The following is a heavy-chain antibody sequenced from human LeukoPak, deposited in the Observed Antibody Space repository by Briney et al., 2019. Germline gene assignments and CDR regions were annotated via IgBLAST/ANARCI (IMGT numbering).Heavy chain of an antibody. D-gene: IGHD6-19*01. V-gene: IGHV3-23*01. CDR3: AKAVGIAVARNWFDP. CDR1: GFTFSDYY. CDR2: ISGRGGST. J-gene: IGHJ5*02. Sequence: GGSLRLSCAASGFTFSDYYMSWVRQAPGKGREWVSAISGRGGSTYYADSVKGRFTISRDNSKNTLYLQMNSLRAEDTAVYYCAKAVGIAVARNWFDPWGQGTLVPVSS.